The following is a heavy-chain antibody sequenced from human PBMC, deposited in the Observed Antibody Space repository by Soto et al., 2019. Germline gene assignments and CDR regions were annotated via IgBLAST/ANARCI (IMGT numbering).Heavy chain of an antibody. CDR3: AHRQRTDYFDY. Sequence: QITLKESGPTLVKPTQTLTLTCTFSGFSLSTSGVGVGWIRQPPGKALEGLALTYWDDDKRYSPSLKSRLTXTXVTSKNQVVLTMTNMDPVDTATYYCAHRQRTDYFDYWGQGTLVTVSS. V-gene: IGHV2-5*02. CDR1: GFSLSTSGVG. J-gene: IGHJ4*02. CDR2: TYWDDDK.